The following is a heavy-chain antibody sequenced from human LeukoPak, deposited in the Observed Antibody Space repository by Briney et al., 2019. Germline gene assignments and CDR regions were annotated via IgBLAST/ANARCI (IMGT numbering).Heavy chain of an antibody. J-gene: IGHJ4*02. CDR3: ARSGTQRGTY. Sequence: GGSLRLSCAASGFTFSDYEMSWIRQAPGKGLEWVSYISSSGNTIYYADSVKGRFTISRDNAKNSLDLQMNSLGAEDTAVYYCARSGTQRGTYWGQGTLVTVSS. V-gene: IGHV3-11*01. D-gene: IGHD1-1*01. CDR1: GFTFSDYE. CDR2: ISSSGNTI.